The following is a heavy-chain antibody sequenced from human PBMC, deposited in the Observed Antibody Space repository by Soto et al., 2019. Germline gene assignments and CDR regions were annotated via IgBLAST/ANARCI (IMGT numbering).Heavy chain of an antibody. D-gene: IGHD4-4*01. V-gene: IGHV3-30-3*01. CDR3: ARGRDYTWLGDYYYGMDV. J-gene: IGHJ6*02. Sequence: PGGSLRLSCAASGFTFSSYAMHWVRQAPGKGLEWVAVISYDGSNKYYADSVKGRFTISSDNSKNTLYLQMNSLRAEDTAVYYCARGRDYTWLGDYYYGMDVWGQGTTVTVS. CDR2: ISYDGSNK. CDR1: GFTFSSYA.